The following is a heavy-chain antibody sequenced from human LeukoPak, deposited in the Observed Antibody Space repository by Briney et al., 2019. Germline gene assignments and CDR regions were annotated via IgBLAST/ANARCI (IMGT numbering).Heavy chain of an antibody. V-gene: IGHV4-4*07. Sequence: SETLSLTCTVSGGSISGDHWSWIRQPAGKGLEWIGRIYTSGSTTYNPSLKSRVTMSVDTSKNQFSLKLTSVTGADTAIYYCARVSPALGANYFDYWSQGILVTVSS. CDR3: ARVSPALGANYFDY. J-gene: IGHJ4*02. CDR2: IYTSGST. CDR1: GGSISGDH. D-gene: IGHD1-26*01.